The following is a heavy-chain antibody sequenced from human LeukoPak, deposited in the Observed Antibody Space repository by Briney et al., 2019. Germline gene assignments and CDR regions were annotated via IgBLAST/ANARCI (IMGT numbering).Heavy chain of an antibody. D-gene: IGHD6-13*01. CDR1: GFTFSSYA. J-gene: IGHJ4*02. CDR2: ISGSGGST. V-gene: IGHV3-23*01. Sequence: GGSLRLSCASSGFTFSSYAMSWVRQAPGKGLEWVSAISGSGGSTYYADSVKGRFTISRDNSKNTLYMQMNSLRAEDTAVYYCAKDGSSWYVDYFDDWGQGTLVTVSS. CDR3: AKDGSSWYVDYFDD.